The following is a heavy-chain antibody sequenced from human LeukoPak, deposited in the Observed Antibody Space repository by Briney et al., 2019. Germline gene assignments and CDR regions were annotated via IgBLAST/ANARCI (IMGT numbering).Heavy chain of an antibody. V-gene: IGHV3-9*01. CDR3: AKDSYYYDMEYYFDY. J-gene: IGHJ4*02. CDR2: ISWNSGSI. Sequence: GRSLRLSCAASGFTFDDYAMHWVRHAPGKGLEWVSGISWNSGSIGYADSVKGRFTISRDNAKNSLYLQMNSLRAEDTALYYCAKDSYYYDMEYYFDYWGQGTLVTVSS. D-gene: IGHD3-22*01. CDR1: GFTFDDYA.